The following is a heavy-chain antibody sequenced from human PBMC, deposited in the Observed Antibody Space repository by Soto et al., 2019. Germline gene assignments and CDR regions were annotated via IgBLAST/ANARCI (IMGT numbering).Heavy chain of an antibody. CDR2: ISSSSSYM. CDR3: ARHARVGESRPLNYYAVDV. J-gene: IGHJ6*02. V-gene: IGHV3-21*03. D-gene: IGHD3-10*01. Sequence: GGSLRLSCAASGFTFSSYNMNWVRQAPGKGLEWVSSISSSSSYMYYADSLKGRFTISRDNAKKSLYLQMDSMKTEDTGVYYCARHARVGESRPLNYYAVDVWGQGTTVTVSS. CDR1: GFTFSSYN.